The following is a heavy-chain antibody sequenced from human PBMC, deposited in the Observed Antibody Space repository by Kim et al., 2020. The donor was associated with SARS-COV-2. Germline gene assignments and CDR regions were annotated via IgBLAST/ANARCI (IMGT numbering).Heavy chain of an antibody. CDR2: ISGSGGST. J-gene: IGHJ1*01. D-gene: IGHD3-10*01. Sequence: GGSLRLSCAASGFTFSSYAMSWVRQAPGKGLEWVSAISGSGGSTYYADYVKGRFTISRDNSKNTLYLQMNSLRAEDTAVYYCAKDKRYYGSGSYYKGEYFQHWGQGTLVTVSS. CDR1: GFTFSSYA. CDR3: AKDKRYYGSGSYYKGEYFQH. V-gene: IGHV3-23*01.